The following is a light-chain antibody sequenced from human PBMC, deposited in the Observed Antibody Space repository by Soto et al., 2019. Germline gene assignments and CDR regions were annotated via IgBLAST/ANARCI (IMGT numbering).Light chain of an antibody. J-gene: IGKJ3*01. Sequence: DLQMTQSPSSLSASVGDRVTITCRASQDISSYLNWYQQKPGKAPKLLIYAASSLQSGVPSRFSGGGSGADFTLTISSLQPEDFATYHCQQSYSTPFTFGPGTKVDIK. CDR3: QQSYSTPFT. CDR2: AAS. CDR1: QDISSY. V-gene: IGKV1-39*01.